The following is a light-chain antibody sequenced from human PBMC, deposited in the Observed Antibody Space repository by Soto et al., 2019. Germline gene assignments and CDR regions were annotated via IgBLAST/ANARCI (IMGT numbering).Light chain of an antibody. CDR1: SSNIGAGYD. CDR2: ANS. J-gene: IGLJ1*01. Sequence: QSVLTQPPSVSGAPGQRVTISCTGRSSNIGAGYDVHWYQQLPGTAPKLLIYANSNRPSGVPDRVSGSKSGTSASLAITGLQADDEADYDCQSYDSSLTLRVFGTGTKLNVL. V-gene: IGLV1-40*01. CDR3: QSYDSSLTLRV.